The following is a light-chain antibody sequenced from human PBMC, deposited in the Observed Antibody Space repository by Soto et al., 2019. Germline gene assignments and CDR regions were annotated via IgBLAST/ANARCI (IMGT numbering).Light chain of an antibody. CDR3: ETWDSNIRV. Sequence: QPVLTQASSASASLGSSVKLTCTLNSGHSSYIIAWHQQQPGKAPRYLMKLEGSGSYNKGSGVPDRFSGSSSGADRYLTISNLQFEDEADYYCETWDSNIRVFGGGTKLTVL. CDR2: LEGSGSY. CDR1: SGHSSYI. V-gene: IGLV4-60*02. J-gene: IGLJ3*02.